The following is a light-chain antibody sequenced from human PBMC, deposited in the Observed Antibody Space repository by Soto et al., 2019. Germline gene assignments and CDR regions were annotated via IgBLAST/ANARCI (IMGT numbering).Light chain of an antibody. CDR1: SSDVGGYNY. J-gene: IGLJ2*01. CDR3: SSYTSSSTLVV. V-gene: IGLV2-14*01. CDR2: EVS. Sequence: QSVLTQPASVSGSPGQSITISCTGTSSDVGGYNYVSWYQQHPGKAPKLMIYEVSNRPSGVSNRFSGSKSGNTASLTISGLQAEDDAVYYCSSYTSSSTLVVFGGGTKLTVL.